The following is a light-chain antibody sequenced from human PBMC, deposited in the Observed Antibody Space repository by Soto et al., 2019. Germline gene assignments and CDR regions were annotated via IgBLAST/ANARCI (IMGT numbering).Light chain of an antibody. CDR2: GAS. CDR1: QGISSN. V-gene: IGKV1-9*01. CDR3: QKLDAYPPWT. J-gene: IGKJ1*01. Sequence: QLTQSPSSLSASVGDRFTLTCRASQGISSNLAWYQQKPGRAPKLLIFGASTLQSGVPSRFSGSGSGTDFTLTIRSLQPEDFATYFCQKLDAYPPWTFGQGTKVDIK.